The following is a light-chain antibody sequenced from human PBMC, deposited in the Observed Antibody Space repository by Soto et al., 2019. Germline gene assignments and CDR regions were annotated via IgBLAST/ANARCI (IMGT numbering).Light chain of an antibody. Sequence: EIVMTQSPATLSVSPGERATLSCRASLSVSSDLAWYQQKPGQAPRLLIYGASTRATDIPARFSGRGSGTEFTLTISGLQSEDFAVYYCQQYNKWPHLFGQGTKLEIK. CDR1: LSVSSD. CDR2: GAS. J-gene: IGKJ2*01. CDR3: QQYNKWPHL. V-gene: IGKV3-15*01.